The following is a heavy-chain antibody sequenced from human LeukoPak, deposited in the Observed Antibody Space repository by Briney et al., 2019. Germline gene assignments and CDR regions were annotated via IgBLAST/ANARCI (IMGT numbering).Heavy chain of an antibody. J-gene: IGHJ5*02. CDR1: GGSISSCY. CDR3: ARGGGATVTTGWFDP. V-gene: IGHV4-59*01. CDR2: IYYSGST. Sequence: KASETLSLTCTVSGGSISSCYWSWIRQPPGKGLEWIGYIYYSGSTNYNPSLKSRVTISVDTSKNQFSLKLSSVTAADTAVYYCARGGGATVTTGWFDPWGQGTLVTVSS. D-gene: IGHD4-11*01.